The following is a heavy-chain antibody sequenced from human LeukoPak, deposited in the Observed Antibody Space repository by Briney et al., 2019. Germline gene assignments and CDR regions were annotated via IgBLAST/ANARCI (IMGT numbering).Heavy chain of an antibody. CDR2: ITGSGGYT. V-gene: IGHV3-23*01. CDR1: GSTFGHYA. Sequence: GGSLRPSGAASGSTFGHYATGWARQPPGRGRGWVSAITGSGGYTYYADSVKGRFTISRDNSKSTLYLQMSSLRAEDTALYYCAKDSSGGLADYWGQGTLVTVSA. CDR3: AKDSSGGLADY. D-gene: IGHD3-10*01. J-gene: IGHJ4*02.